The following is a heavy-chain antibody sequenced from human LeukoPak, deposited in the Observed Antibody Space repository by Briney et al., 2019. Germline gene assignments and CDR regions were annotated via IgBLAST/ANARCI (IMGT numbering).Heavy chain of an antibody. V-gene: IGHV3-7*01. Sequence: PGGSLRLSCAASGFTFSSYWMSWARQAPGKGLEWVANIKQDGSEKYYVDSVKGRFTISRDNAKNSLYLQLNSLRAEHTAVYYCARELHRRRGIVVAVVALNYWGQGTLVTVSS. J-gene: IGHJ4*02. D-gene: IGHD2-15*01. CDR3: ARELHRRRGIVVAVVALNY. CDR2: IKQDGSEK. CDR1: GFTFSSYW.